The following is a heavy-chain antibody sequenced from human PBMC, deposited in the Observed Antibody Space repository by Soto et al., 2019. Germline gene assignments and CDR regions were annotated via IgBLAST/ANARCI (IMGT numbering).Heavy chain of an antibody. Sequence: ASVKVSCKASGSTFSSYAISWVRQAPGQGLEWMGGIIPIFGTANYAQKFQGRVTITADESTSTAYMELSSLRSEDTAVYYCARKSIAVAGYYYYYYGMDVWGQGTTVTVSS. CDR3: ARKSIAVAGYYYYYYGMDV. J-gene: IGHJ6*02. CDR2: IIPIFGTA. CDR1: GSTFSSYA. V-gene: IGHV1-69*13. D-gene: IGHD6-19*01.